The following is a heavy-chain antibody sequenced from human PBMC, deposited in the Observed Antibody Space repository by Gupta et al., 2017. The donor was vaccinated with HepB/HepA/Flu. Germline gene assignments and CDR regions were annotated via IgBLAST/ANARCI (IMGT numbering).Heavy chain of an antibody. CDR1: GGSISSSSYY. CDR2: IYYSGST. V-gene: IGHV4-39*01. J-gene: IGHJ4*02. CDR3: ARHADGWELLFRY. Sequence: QLQLQESGPGLVKPSETLSLTCTVSGGSISSSSYYWGWIRQPPGKGLEWIGSIYYSGSTYYNPALKSRVTISVDTSKNQFSLKLSSVTAADTAVYYFARHADGWELLFRYWSQGTLVTVYS. D-gene: IGHD1-26*01.